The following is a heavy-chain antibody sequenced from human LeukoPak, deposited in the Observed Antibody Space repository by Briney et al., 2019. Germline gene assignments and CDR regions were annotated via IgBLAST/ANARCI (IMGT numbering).Heavy chain of an antibody. CDR3: ARDLDTMLRGVIIGIGYFDY. J-gene: IGHJ4*02. CDR1: GYIFTSYG. CDR2: ISAYNGNT. D-gene: IGHD3-10*01. V-gene: IGHV1-18*01. Sequence: GESLKISCKGSGYIFTSYGLSWVRQAPGQGLEWMGWISAYNGNTNYAQTLQGRVTMTTDTSTSTAYMELRSLRSDDTAVYYCARDLDTMLRGVIIGIGYFDYWGQGTLVTVSS.